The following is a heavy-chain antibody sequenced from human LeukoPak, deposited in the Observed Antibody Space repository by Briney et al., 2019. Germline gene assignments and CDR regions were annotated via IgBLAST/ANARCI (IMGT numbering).Heavy chain of an antibody. V-gene: IGHV3-30*02. Sequence: GGSLRLSCAASGFTFSSYGMHWVRQAPGKGLEWVAFIRYDGSNKYYADSVKGRFTISRDNSKNTLYLQMNSLRAEDTAVYYSAKDTPAYFDYWGQGTLVTVSS. J-gene: IGHJ4*02. CDR2: IRYDGSNK. CDR1: GFTFSSYG. CDR3: AKDTPAYFDY.